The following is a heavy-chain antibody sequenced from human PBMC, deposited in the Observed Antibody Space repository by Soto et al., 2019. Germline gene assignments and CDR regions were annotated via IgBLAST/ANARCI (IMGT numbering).Heavy chain of an antibody. Sequence: EAQLLESGGGLVKPGGSLRLSCAASGFSFSSHSMGWVRQSPGKGLEWVSGISGSGGNTYYADSVKGRFTISRDNSKDTLFLQMNSLRAEDTALYYCAKAVLGTLGPFDYWGQGTLVTVSS. CDR2: ISGSGGNT. V-gene: IGHV3-23*01. CDR1: GFSFSSHS. D-gene: IGHD1-7*01. J-gene: IGHJ4*02. CDR3: AKAVLGTLGPFDY.